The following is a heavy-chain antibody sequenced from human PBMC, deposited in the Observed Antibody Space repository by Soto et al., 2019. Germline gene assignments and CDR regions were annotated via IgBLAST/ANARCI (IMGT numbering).Heavy chain of an antibody. V-gene: IGHV5-51*01. CDR2: IYPGDSDT. CDR1: GYRFTSYW. D-gene: IGHD4-17*01. CDR3: ARHNDYGDYADRYYYYYGMDV. J-gene: IGHJ6*02. Sequence: PGESLKISCKGSGYRFTSYWIGWVRQMPGKGLEWMGIIYPGDSDTRYSPSFQGQVTISADKSISTAYLQWSSLKASDTAMYYCARHNDYGDYADRYYYYYGMDVWGQGTTVTSP.